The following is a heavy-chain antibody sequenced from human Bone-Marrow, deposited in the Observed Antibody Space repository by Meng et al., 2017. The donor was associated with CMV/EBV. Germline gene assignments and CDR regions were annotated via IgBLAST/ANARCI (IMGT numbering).Heavy chain of an antibody. CDR3: ARDAGEDIVVVPAAISDY. V-gene: IGHV3-48*04. CDR2: ISSSSSSI. Sequence: GGSLRLSCAASGFTFSSFRMNWIRQAPGKGLEWVSYISSSSSSIYYTDSVKGRFTISRDNAKNSLYLQMNSLRAEDTAVYYCARDAGEDIVVVPAAISDYWGQGTLLTVSA. J-gene: IGHJ4*02. CDR1: GFTFSSFR. D-gene: IGHD2-2*02.